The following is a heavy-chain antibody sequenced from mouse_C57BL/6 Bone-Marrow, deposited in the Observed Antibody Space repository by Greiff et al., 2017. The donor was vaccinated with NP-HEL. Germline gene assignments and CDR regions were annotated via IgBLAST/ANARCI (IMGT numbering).Heavy chain of an antibody. V-gene: IGHV2-2*01. CDR1: GFSLTSYG. CDR2: IWSGGST. J-gene: IGHJ4*01. D-gene: IGHD1-1*01. CDR3: ASLFITTVVAPYYAMDY. Sequence: QVQLQQSGPGLVQPSQSLSITCTVSGFSLTSYGVHWVRQSPGKGLEWLGVIWSGGSTDYNAAFISRLSISKDNSKSQVFFKMNSLQADDTAIYYCASLFITTVVAPYYAMDYWGQGTSVTVSS.